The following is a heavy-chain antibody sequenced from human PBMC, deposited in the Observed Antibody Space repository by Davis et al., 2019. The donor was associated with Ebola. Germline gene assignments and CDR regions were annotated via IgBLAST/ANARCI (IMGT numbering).Heavy chain of an antibody. J-gene: IGHJ6*02. D-gene: IGHD3-10*01. CDR1: GGSIRSSSDY. CDR3: AGGQTYGSMVYGLDV. CDR2: IFHSGST. Sequence: MPSETLSLTCTVSGGSIRSSSDYWGWTLQPPGKGLEWIGTIFHSGSTYYTTSLKIRITISVDTSKNQFSLRLTTVTAADTAVYYCAGGQTYGSMVYGLDVWGQGTTVTVSS. V-gene: IGHV4-39*01.